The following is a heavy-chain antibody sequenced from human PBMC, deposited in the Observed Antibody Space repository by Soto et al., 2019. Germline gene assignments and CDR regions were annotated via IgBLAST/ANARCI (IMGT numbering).Heavy chain of an antibody. D-gene: IGHD6-13*01. V-gene: IGHV3-21*01. CDR2: ISSSSSYI. J-gene: IGHJ4*02. CDR1: GFTFSSYS. CDR3: ASWGIAAAGPPQDY. Sequence: PGGALRLSCAASGFTFSSYSMNWFHQAPGKWLEWVSSISSSSSYIYYADSVKGRFTISRDNAKNSLYLQMNSLRAEDTAVYYCASWGIAAAGPPQDYWGQGTLVTVSS.